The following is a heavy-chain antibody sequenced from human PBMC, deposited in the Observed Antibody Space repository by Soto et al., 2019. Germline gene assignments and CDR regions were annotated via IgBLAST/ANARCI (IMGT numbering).Heavy chain of an antibody. J-gene: IGHJ4*02. D-gene: IGHD2-2*01. Sequence: QVQLVQSGAEVKKPGSSVKVSCKASGDTFSSYAISWVRQAPGQGLEWMGGIIPIFGTANYAQKFQGRVTITADGSTSAADMDLSSLRSEDTAVDYWARGVVPATNEDYYFDYWGQGTLVTVSS. CDR1: GDTFSSYA. V-gene: IGHV1-69*01. CDR2: IIPIFGTA. CDR3: ARGVVPATNEDYYFDY.